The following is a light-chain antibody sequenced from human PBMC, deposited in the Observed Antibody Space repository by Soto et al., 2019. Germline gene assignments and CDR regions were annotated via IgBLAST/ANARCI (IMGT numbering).Light chain of an antibody. CDR3: QQYDNLQLT. V-gene: IGKV1-33*01. Sequence: DIQMTQSPSSLSASVGDRVTITCQASQDISNYLNWYQQKPGKAPKLLIYDASNLETRVPSRFSGSGSGTDFTFTISSLQPEDIATYYCQQYDNLQLTFGGGTKVEIK. CDR2: DAS. CDR1: QDISNY. J-gene: IGKJ4*01.